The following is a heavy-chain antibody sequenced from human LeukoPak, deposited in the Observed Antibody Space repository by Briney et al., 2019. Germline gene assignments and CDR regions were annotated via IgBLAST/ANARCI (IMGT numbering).Heavy chain of an antibody. CDR1: GYTFTGYY. D-gene: IGHD2-8*01. CDR2: INPNSGGT. J-gene: IGHJ5*02. CDR3: ERVKCTNGVCRNWFDP. V-gene: IGHV1-2*06. Sequence: ASVKVSCKASGYTFTGYYMHWVRRAPGQGLEWMGRINPNSGGTNYAQKFQGRVTMTRDTSISTAYMELSRLRSDDTAVYYCERVKCTNGVCRNWFDPWGQGTLVTVSS.